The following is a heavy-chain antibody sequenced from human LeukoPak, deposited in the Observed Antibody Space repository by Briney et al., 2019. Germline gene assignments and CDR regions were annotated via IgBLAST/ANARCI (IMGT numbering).Heavy chain of an antibody. CDR2: IFHSGST. CDR3: ARDKGTLTGEFDY. V-gene: IGHV4-38-2*02. J-gene: IGHJ4*02. D-gene: IGHD7-27*01. CDR1: GYSVSSGFY. Sequence: SETLSLTCSVSGYSVSSGFYWGWIRQPPGKGLEWIGTIFHSGSTYYNPSLKSRVTISVDTSKNQFSLKLSSVTAADTAVYYCARDKGTLTGEFDYWGQGTLVTVSS.